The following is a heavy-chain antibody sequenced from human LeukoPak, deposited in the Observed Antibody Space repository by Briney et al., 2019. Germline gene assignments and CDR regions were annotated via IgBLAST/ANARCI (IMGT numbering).Heavy chain of an antibody. Sequence: SGGSLRLSCAASGFTFSSYSMNWVRQAPGKGLEWVSCISSSSSYIYYGDSVKGRFTISRDHAKNSLDLQMNSLRAEDTAVYYCARGETATKGDAFDIWGQGTMVTVSS. J-gene: IGHJ3*02. V-gene: IGHV3-21*01. D-gene: IGHD5-24*01. CDR1: GFTFSSYS. CDR2: ISSSSSYI. CDR3: ARGETATKGDAFDI.